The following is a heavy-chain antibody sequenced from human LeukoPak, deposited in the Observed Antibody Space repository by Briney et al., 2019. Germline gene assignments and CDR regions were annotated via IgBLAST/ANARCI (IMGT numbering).Heavy chain of an antibody. CDR1: GFTFSRYS. Sequence: GGSLRLSCAASGFTFSRYSMNWVRQAPGKGLEWVSSISYSGGNTYYADSVKGRFTISRDNSKNTLYLQMNSLTAEDTAVYYCAKVPLSGSAMYYFHYWGQGTLVTVSS. CDR2: ISYSGGNT. CDR3: AKVPLSGSAMYYFHY. J-gene: IGHJ4*02. V-gene: IGHV3-23*01. D-gene: IGHD3-10*01.